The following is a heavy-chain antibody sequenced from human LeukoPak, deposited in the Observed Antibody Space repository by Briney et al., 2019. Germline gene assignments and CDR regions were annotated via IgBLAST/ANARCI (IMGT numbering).Heavy chain of an antibody. CDR2: VYTSGST. CDR1: GGSISSGSYY. Sequence: SQTLSLTCTVSGGSISSGSYYWSWIRQPAGKGLEWIGRVYTSGSTDYNPSLKSRVTISLDTSKNQFSLKLSSVTAADTAVYYCARRTDNHYFDYWGQGTLVTVSS. CDR3: ARRTDNHYFDY. J-gene: IGHJ4*02. D-gene: IGHD1-14*01. V-gene: IGHV4-61*02.